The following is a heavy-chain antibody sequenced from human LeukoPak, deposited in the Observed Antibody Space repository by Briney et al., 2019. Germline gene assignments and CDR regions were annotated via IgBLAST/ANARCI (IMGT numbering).Heavy chain of an antibody. D-gene: IGHD3-3*01. CDR1: GFTVSDNY. CDR2: ISGSGGST. CDR3: AKDDFWSGYSAYGMDV. Sequence: GGSLRLSCAASGFTVSDNYMTWVRQAPGKGLEWVSAISGSGGSTYYADSVKGRFTISRDNSKNTLYLQMNSLRAEDTAVYYCAKDDFWSGYSAYGMDVWGQGTTVTVSS. J-gene: IGHJ6*02. V-gene: IGHV3-23*01.